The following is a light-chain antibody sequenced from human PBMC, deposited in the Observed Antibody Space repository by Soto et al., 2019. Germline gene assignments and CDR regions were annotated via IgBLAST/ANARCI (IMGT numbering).Light chain of an antibody. CDR1: SSDVGAYNY. V-gene: IGLV2-8*01. CDR2: EVT. CDR3: CSYADTTDYV. J-gene: IGLJ1*01. Sequence: QSALTQPPSASGSLGQSVTISCTGTSSDVGAYNYVSWYQQHPGKAPKLMIYEVTRRPSGVPDRFSGSKSGNTASLNVSGLQAGDEADYYCCSYADTTDYVFGTGTKLTVL.